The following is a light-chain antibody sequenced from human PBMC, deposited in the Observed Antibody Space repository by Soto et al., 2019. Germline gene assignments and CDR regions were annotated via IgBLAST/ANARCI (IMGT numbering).Light chain of an antibody. V-gene: IGKV1D-12*01. J-gene: IGKJ5*01. CDR2: AAS. CDR3: QQANSFPVT. CDR1: QAISSW. Sequence: DIQMTPSPSSISASVGDRVTITCRASQAISSWLAWYQQKPGKAPKLLIYAASSLQSGVPSRFSGTGSGTDFTLIISSLQPEDFATYYCQQANSFPVTFGQGTRLEIK.